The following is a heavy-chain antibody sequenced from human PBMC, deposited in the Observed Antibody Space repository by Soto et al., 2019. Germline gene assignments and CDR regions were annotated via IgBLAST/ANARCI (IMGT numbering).Heavy chain of an antibody. CDR2: ISYDGSNK. D-gene: IGHD3-9*01. CDR3: AKENFAIARAGFYDY. Sequence: PGGSLRLSCAASGFTFSSYGMHWVRQAPGKGLEWVAVISYDGSNKYYADSVKGRFTISRDNSKNTLYLQMNSLRAEDTAVYYCAKENFAIARAGFYDYWGQGTLVTVSS. V-gene: IGHV3-30*18. CDR1: GFTFSSYG. J-gene: IGHJ4*02.